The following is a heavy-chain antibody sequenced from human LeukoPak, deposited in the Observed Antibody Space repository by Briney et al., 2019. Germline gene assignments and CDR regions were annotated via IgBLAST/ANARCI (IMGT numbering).Heavy chain of an antibody. CDR3: VRRVGNSRYDY. J-gene: IGHJ4*02. D-gene: IGHD4-11*01. CDR2: IYPGDSDT. CDR1: GDNLASYW. V-gene: IGHV5-51*01. Sequence: GESLKISCRVFGDNLASYWIGWVRQMPGKGLEWMGLIYPGDSDTRYSPSFQGQVTISADKSISTAYLQWSSLKASDTAMYYCVRRVGNSRYDYWGQGTLVTVSS.